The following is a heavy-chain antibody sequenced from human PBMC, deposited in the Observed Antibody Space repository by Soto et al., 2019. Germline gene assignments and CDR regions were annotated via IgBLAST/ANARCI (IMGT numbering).Heavy chain of an antibody. CDR3: ARRYGDYIDY. J-gene: IGHJ4*02. V-gene: IGHV4-61*05. D-gene: IGHD4-17*01. CDR1: GGSISSSSYY. Sequence: SETLSLTCTVSGGSISSSSYYWGWIRQPPGKGLEWIGYMYNTGSTVYNPSFKSRVTISVDTSKNQFSLKLSAVTAADTAVYYCARRYGDYIDYWGQGTLVTVSS. CDR2: MYNTGST.